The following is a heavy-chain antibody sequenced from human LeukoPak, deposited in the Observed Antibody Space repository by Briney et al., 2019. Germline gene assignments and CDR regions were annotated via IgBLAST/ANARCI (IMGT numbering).Heavy chain of an antibody. J-gene: IGHJ4*02. CDR3: ASLQVATAYYFDY. D-gene: IGHD5-12*01. CDR1: GGSISSYY. V-gene: IGHV4-59*01. Sequence: PSETLPLTCTVSGGSISSYYWSWIRQPPGKGLEWIGYFYYSGSTNYNPSLKSRVTISVDTSKNQFSLKLSSVTAADTAVYYCASLQVATAYYFDYWGQGTLVTVSS. CDR2: FYYSGST.